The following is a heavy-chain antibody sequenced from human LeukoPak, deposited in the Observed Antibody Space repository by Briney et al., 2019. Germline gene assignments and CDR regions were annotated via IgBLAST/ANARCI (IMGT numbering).Heavy chain of an antibody. CDR2: IYPRDGST. V-gene: IGHV1-46*01. CDR3: ARSDDFRSPYGMDV. J-gene: IGHJ6*02. Sequence: ASVKVSCKASGYTFTSNYIHWVRQAPGQGLEWMGMIYPRDGSTSYAQKFQGRVTITADESTSTAYMELSSLRSEDTAVYYCARSDDFRSPYGMDVWGQGTTVTVSS. D-gene: IGHD3-3*01. CDR1: GYTFTSNY.